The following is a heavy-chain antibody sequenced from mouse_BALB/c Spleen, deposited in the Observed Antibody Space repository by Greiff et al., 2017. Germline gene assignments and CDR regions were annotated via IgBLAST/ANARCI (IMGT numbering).Heavy chain of an antibody. Sequence: EVKLVESGPSLVKPSQTLSLTCSVTGDSITSGYWNWIRKFPGNKLEYMGYISYSGSTYYNPSLKSRISITRDTSKNQYYLQLNSVTTEDTATYYCARRGYYGRAPYWYFDVWGAGTTVTVSS. CDR1: GDSITSGY. CDR2: ISYSGST. D-gene: IGHD1-1*01. CDR3: ARRGYYGRAPYWYFDV. V-gene: IGHV3-8*02. J-gene: IGHJ1*01.